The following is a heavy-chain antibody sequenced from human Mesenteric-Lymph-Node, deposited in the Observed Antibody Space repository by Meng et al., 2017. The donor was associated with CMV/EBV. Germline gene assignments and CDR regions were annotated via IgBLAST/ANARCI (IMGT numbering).Heavy chain of an antibody. CDR2: IRYDGNIK. Sequence: GGSLRLSCAASGFTFSSYSMNWVRQDPGKGLEWVAFIRYDGNIKYFEDSVKGRFTISRDNSKNTLYLQMNSLRGEDTAVYYCAISSTTRPWGCWGQGTLVTVSS. J-gene: IGHJ4*02. CDR3: AISSTTRPWGC. D-gene: IGHD2-2*01. CDR1: GFTFSSYS. V-gene: IGHV3-30*02.